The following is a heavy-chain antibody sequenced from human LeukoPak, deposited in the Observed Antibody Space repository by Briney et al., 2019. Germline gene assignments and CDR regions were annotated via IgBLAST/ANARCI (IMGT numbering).Heavy chain of an antibody. CDR3: ARAGDYSFDY. Sequence: EASVTVSCKSSGYTFTSYYMHWVRQAPGQGLAWMGIINPSGGSTSYTQKFQGRVTMTRDTSTSTVYMQLSSLRVEDTAVYYCARAGDYSFDYWGQGTLATVSS. CDR1: GYTFTSYY. J-gene: IGHJ4*02. D-gene: IGHD4-11*01. V-gene: IGHV1-46*01. CDR2: INPSGGST.